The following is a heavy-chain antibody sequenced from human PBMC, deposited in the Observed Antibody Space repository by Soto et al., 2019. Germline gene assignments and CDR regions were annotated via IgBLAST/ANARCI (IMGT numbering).Heavy chain of an antibody. J-gene: IGHJ6*02. CDR2: MNPNSGNT. CDR3: ARGRSTIFGVVVGMDV. CDR1: GYTFTSYD. D-gene: IGHD3-3*01. Sequence: ASVKVSCKASGYTFTSYDINWVRRATGQGLEWMGWMNPNSGNTGYAQKFQGRVTMTRNTSISTAYMELSSLRSEDTAVYYCARGRSTIFGVVVGMDVWGQGTTVTVSS. V-gene: IGHV1-8*01.